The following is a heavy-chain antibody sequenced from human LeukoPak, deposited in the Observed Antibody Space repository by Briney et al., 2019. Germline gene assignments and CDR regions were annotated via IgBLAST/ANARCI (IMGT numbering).Heavy chain of an antibody. J-gene: IGHJ4*02. CDR1: GITLSNYG. D-gene: IGHD3-22*01. V-gene: IGHV3-23*01. Sequence: GGSLRLSCAVPGITLSNYGMSWVPQAPGKGLEWVAGISGSGGGTNYADSVKGRFTISRDNRKNTLYLQMNSLRAEDTAVYFCAKRGVVIRVILVGFHKEAYYFDSWGQGALVTVSS. CDR3: AKRGVVIRVILVGFHKEAYYFDS. CDR2: ISGSGGGT.